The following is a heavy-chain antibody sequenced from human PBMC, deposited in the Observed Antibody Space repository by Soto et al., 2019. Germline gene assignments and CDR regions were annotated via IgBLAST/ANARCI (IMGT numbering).Heavy chain of an antibody. J-gene: IGHJ6*02. CDR1: GFTFSSYG. CDR3: AKELAYCSGGSCNYYYYYGMDV. D-gene: IGHD2-15*01. Sequence: QVQLVESGGGVVQPGRSLRLSCAASGFTFSSYGMHWVRQAPGKWLEWVAVISYDGSNKYYADSVKGRFTISRDNSKNTLYLQMNSLRAEDTAVYYCAKELAYCSGGSCNYYYYYGMDVWGQGTTVTVSS. CDR2: ISYDGSNK. V-gene: IGHV3-30*18.